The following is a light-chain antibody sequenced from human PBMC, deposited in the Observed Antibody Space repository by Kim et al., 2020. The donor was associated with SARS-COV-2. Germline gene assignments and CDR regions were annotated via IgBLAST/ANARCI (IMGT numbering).Light chain of an antibody. J-gene: IGKJ4*01. CDR1: HNVGSS. Sequence: GERATLSGRARHNVGSSLAWDQQTPGQAPRLLIYDAAIRAAGIPDRFSGSGSGTDFTLTIGSRAPEDVAVYYCQQRGNWPPALTFGGGTKVDIK. V-gene: IGKV3-11*01. CDR2: DAA. CDR3: QQRGNWPPALT.